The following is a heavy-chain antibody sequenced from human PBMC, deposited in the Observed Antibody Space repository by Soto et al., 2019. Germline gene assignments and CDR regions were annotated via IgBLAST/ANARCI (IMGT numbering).Heavy chain of an antibody. D-gene: IGHD1-26*01. V-gene: IGHV3-30-3*01. Sequence: QVQLVESGGGVVQPGRSLRLSCAASGFTFSSYAMHWVRQAPGKGLEWVAVISYDGSNKYYADSVKGRFTISRDNSKNTLYLQMNSLRAEDTAVYYCARETGLTLLDYWGQGTLVTVSS. CDR3: ARETGLTLLDY. CDR1: GFTFSSYA. CDR2: ISYDGSNK. J-gene: IGHJ4*02.